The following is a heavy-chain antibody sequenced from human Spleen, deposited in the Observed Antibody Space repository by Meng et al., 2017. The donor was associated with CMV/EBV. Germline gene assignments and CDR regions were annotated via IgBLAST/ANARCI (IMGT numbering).Heavy chain of an antibody. CDR3: ARDPGSANTYDAFDV. J-gene: IGHJ3*01. CDR2: INPNSGDT. CDR1: GHHFTGYY. Sequence: ASVKVSCKASGHHFTGYYMHWVRQAPGQGLEWMGWINPNSGDTNYAQKFQGRVTMTRDTSISTAYMELSRLRSDDRAMYYCARDPGSANTYDAFDVWGQGTMVTVSS. V-gene: IGHV1-2*02. D-gene: IGHD4/OR15-4a*01.